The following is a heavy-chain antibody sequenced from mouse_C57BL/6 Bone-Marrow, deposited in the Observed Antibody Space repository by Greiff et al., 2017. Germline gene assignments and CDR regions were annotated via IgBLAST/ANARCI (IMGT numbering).Heavy chain of an antibody. CDR1: GFTFSSYT. Sequence: EVKLMESGGGLVKPGGSLKLSCAASGFTFSSYTMSWVRQTPEKRLEWVATISGGGGNTYYPDSVKGRFTISRDTAKNTLYLQMSSLRSEDTALYYCARRYYGSLSYAMDYWGQGTSVTVSS. CDR2: ISGGGGNT. CDR3: ARRYYGSLSYAMDY. D-gene: IGHD1-1*01. J-gene: IGHJ4*01. V-gene: IGHV5-9*01.